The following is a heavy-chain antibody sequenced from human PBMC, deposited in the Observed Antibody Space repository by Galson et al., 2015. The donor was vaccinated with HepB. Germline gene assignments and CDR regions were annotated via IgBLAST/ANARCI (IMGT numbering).Heavy chain of an antibody. CDR2: ISHDGKNE. CDR1: EFTFSGYS. CDR3: ARGDDYGDFSFDF. V-gene: IGHV3-30*09. D-gene: IGHD4-17*01. Sequence: SLRLSCAASEFTFSGYSFHWVRQAPGRGLQWAAVISHDGKNEDYADSVKGRFAISRDNSKSTLFLQMHSLRPDDSAVYYCARGDDYGDFSFDFWGQGTLVTVSS. J-gene: IGHJ4*02.